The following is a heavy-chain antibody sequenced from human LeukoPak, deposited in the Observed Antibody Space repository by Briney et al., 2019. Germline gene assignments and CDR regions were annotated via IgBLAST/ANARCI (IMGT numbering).Heavy chain of an antibody. D-gene: IGHD3-10*01. CDR3: ARDLRDYGSGSYGDYYYMDV. Sequence: ASVKVSCKASGYTFTSYAMHWVRQAPGQRLEWMGWSNAGNGNTKYSQEFQGRVTITRDTSASTAYMELSSLRSEDTAVYYCARDLRDYGSGSYGDYYYMDVWGKGTTVTISS. CDR2: SNAGNGNT. CDR1: GYTFTSYA. V-gene: IGHV1-3*02. J-gene: IGHJ6*03.